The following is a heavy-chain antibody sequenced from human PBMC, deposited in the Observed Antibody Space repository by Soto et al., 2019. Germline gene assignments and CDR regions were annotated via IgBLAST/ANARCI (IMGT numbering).Heavy chain of an antibody. Sequence: EVQLVESGGGLVKPGGSLRLSCAGSGFTFSAYGMNWVRQAPGKGLEWVAYISSSSSYMYYADSVKGRFTVSRDNAQKSLYMEMNSLRAHCTAVYSCARDFPRLLPHLASGYFQHWGQGSLVCASP. J-gene: IGHJ1*01. CDR3: ARDFPRLLPHLASGYFQH. CDR1: GFTFSAYG. CDR2: ISSSSSYM. V-gene: IGHV3-21*02.